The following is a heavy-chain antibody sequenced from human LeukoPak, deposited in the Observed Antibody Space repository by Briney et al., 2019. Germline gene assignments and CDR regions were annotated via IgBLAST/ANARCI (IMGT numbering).Heavy chain of an antibody. V-gene: IGHV3-53*01. Sequence: PGGSLRLSCAASGFTVSSNYMSWVRQAPGKGLEWVSVIYSGGSTYYADSVKGRFTISRDNSKNTLYLQMNSLRAEDTAVYYCAKDAPEWELLKGAFDIWGQGTMVTVSS. D-gene: IGHD1-26*01. CDR3: AKDAPEWELLKGAFDI. CDR2: IYSGGST. J-gene: IGHJ3*02. CDR1: GFTVSSNY.